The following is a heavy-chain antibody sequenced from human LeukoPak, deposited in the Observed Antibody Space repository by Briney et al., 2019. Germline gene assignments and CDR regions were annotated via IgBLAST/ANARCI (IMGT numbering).Heavy chain of an antibody. J-gene: IGHJ4*02. CDR3: TTAGGYYFDY. CDR1: GFTFSNAW. CDR2: IKSKTDGETT. D-gene: IGHD3-10*01. V-gene: IGHV3-15*01. Sequence: PGGSLRLSCAASGFTFSNAWMSWVRQAPGKGLEWVGRIKSKTDGETTDYAAPVKGRFTISRDDSKNTLYLQMNSLKTEDTAVYYCTTAGGYYFDYWGQGTLVTVSS.